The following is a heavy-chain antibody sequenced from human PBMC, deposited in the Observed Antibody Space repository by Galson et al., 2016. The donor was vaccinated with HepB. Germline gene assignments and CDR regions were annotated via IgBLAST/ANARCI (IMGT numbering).Heavy chain of an antibody. D-gene: IGHD6-19*01. J-gene: IGHJ3*01. Sequence: SETLSLTCSVSGGSMIRRSHYWGWIRQPPGKGLEWIGSIYYSGTTHYDPSLQSRVSISVDTSKNQFSLRLTSVSAAATATYLCARQDRAGLVNFWGQGTMVTVSS. CDR2: IYYSGTT. CDR1: GGSMIRRSHY. V-gene: IGHV4-39*01. CDR3: ARQDRAGLVNF.